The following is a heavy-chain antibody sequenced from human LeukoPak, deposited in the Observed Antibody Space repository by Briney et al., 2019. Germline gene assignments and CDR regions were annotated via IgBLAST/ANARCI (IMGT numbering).Heavy chain of an antibody. D-gene: IGHD6-19*01. CDR2: IWNHGNTQ. J-gene: IGHJ6*02. V-gene: IGHV3-33*01. Sequence: RRSLPLSCAASGFTFSTYGMHWVRQAPGKGLEWVAVIWNHGNTQYYMDSVKGRFTISRDNSKNTLYVQMNSLRAEDTAVYYCARAWYSNGWCGMDVWGQGTPVTVS. CDR3: ARAWYSNGWCGMDV. CDR1: GFTFSTYG.